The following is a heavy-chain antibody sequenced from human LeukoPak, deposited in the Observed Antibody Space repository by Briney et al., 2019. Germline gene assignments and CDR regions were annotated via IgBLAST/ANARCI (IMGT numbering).Heavy chain of an antibody. V-gene: IGHV3-48*01. D-gene: IGHD5-24*01. Sequence: GGSLRLSCAASGFTFSDYSMNWLRQAPGKGLEWISYIGIDSGNTNYADSVKGRFTISGDKAKNSLYLQMSSLRVEDTAVYYCARDYKYAFDNWGQGTLVTVSS. CDR3: ARDYKYAFDN. J-gene: IGHJ4*02. CDR1: GFTFSDYS. CDR2: IGIDSGNT.